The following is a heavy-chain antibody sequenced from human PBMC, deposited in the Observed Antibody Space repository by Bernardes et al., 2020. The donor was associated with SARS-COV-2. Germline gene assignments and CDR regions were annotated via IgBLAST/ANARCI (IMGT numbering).Heavy chain of an antibody. Sequence: GGSLRLSCAASGFRFSDHYMTWVRQAPGKGLEWLSYISSSSTYTYHADSVRGRFTISRDNAKNSLFLQMNSLRDDDTAVYYCASGRYCSSTSCGLDYWGQGTLVTVSS. J-gene: IGHJ4*02. CDR1: GFRFSDHY. D-gene: IGHD2-2*01. CDR3: ASGRYCSSTSCGLDY. V-gene: IGHV3-11*03. CDR2: ISSSSTYT.